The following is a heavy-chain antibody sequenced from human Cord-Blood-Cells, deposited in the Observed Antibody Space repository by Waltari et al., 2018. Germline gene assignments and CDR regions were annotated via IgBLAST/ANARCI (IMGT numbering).Heavy chain of an antibody. V-gene: IGHV4-34*01. D-gene: IGHD6-19*01. Sequence: QVQLQQWGAGLLKPSETLSLTCAVYGGSFSGYYWSWIRQPPGKGLEWIGEINHSGSTNYNPSLKGRVTISVDTSKNQFSLKLSSVTAADTAVYYCARNFRALLGDSSGWYVDYWGQGTLVTVSS. J-gene: IGHJ4*02. CDR2: INHSGST. CDR3: ARNFRALLGDSSGWYVDY. CDR1: GGSFSGYY.